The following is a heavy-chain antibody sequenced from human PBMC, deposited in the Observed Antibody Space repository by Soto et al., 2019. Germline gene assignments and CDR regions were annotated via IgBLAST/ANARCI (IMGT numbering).Heavy chain of an antibody. J-gene: IGHJ4*02. V-gene: IGHV3-7*01. CDR3: ARETSGAWPYYLDY. CDR1: GFTFSTYW. D-gene: IGHD3-10*01. CDR2: IKQDGGEK. Sequence: EVQLVESGGGLVQPGGSLRLSCAASGFTFSTYWMSWVRQAPGKGLEWVANIKQDGGEKYYVDSVKGRFTVSRDNAKNSLYLRMNSLRAEDTAVYYCARETSGAWPYYLDYWGQGTLVTVSS.